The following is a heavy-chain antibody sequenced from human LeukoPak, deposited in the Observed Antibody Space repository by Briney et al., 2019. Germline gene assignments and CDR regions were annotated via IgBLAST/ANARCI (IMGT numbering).Heavy chain of an antibody. CDR2: INPSGGST. Sequence: ASVKVSCKASGYTFTSYYMHWVRQAPGQGLEWMGIINPSGGSTSYAQKFQGRVTMTRDTSTSTVYVELSSLRSEDTAVYYCARGPPGIKKVGYFDYWGQGTLVTVSS. J-gene: IGHJ4*02. CDR3: ARGPPGIKKVGYFDY. V-gene: IGHV1-46*01. D-gene: IGHD1-14*01. CDR1: GYTFTSYY.